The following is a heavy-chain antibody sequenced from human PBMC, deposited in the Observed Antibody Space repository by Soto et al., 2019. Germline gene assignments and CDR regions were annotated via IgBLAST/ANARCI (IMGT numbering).Heavy chain of an antibody. CDR1: GFTFSSYA. Sequence: GGSLRLSCAASGFTFSSYAMSWVRQAPGKGLEWVSAISGSGGSTYYADSVKGRFTISRDNSKNTLYLQMNSLRAEDTAVYYCAKDPNVLLWFGESKPIVPWGQGTLVTVSS. D-gene: IGHD3-10*01. J-gene: IGHJ5*02. V-gene: IGHV3-23*01. CDR3: AKDPNVLLWFGESKPIVP. CDR2: ISGSGGST.